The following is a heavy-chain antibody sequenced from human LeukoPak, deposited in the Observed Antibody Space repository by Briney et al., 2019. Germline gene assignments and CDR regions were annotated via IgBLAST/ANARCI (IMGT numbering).Heavy chain of an antibody. CDR1: GGSISSYY. V-gene: IGHV4-59*08. D-gene: IGHD1-7*01. J-gene: IGHJ4*02. Sequence: PSEALSLTCTVSGGSISSYYWSWIRQPPGKGLEWIGYIYYSGSTNYNPSLKSRVTISVDTSKNQFSLKLSSVTAADTAVYYCALRYNWNSFNRRAFGYWGQGTLVTVSS. CDR2: IYYSGST. CDR3: ALRYNWNSFNRRAFGY.